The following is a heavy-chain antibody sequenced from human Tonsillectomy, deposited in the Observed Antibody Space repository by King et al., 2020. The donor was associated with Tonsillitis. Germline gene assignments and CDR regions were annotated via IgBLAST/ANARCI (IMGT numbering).Heavy chain of an antibody. J-gene: IGHJ2*01. Sequence: VQLVESGGGLVQPGGSLRLSCAASGFTVSSNYMRWVRQAPGKGLVWVSVITSGGSTYHADSVKGRINITRDNSKNPLYLQMNSLRAEDTAVYYCARYEIRYWYVERWGRGTLVTVSS. CDR2: ITSGGST. CDR1: GFTVSSNY. D-gene: IGHD3-9*01. V-gene: IGHV3-66*01. CDR3: ARYEIRYWYVER.